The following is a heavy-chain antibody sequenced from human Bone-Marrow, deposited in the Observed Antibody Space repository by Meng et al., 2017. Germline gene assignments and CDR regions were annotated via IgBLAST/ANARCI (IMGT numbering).Heavy chain of an antibody. V-gene: IGHV4-34*01. CDR2: INHSEST. J-gene: IGHJ4*02. CDR3: RLAYCMGDCVDY. Sequence: QVQVQQWGAGLLKPSETLSLTCAFYGGSFSAYDWGWIRRTPGKGLEWLGQINHSESTNDNPSLKSRVTMSIDTSRSQLSLKLSYVTAADTAVYYCRLAYCMGDCVDYWGQGTLVTVSS. D-gene: IGHD2-21*01. CDR1: GGSFSAYD.